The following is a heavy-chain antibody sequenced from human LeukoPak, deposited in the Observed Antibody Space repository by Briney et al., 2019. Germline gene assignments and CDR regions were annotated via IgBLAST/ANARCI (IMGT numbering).Heavy chain of an antibody. CDR1: GFTFSNSW. CDR2: IKPDGSQT. CDR3: FGSGSYSK. D-gene: IGHD3-10*01. Sequence: PGGSLRLSCAASGFTFSNSWINWVRQALGKGLEWVANIKPDGSQTFYLDSVKGRFTVSRDNAKHSAYLQMNSLRAEDTAVYYCFGSGSYSKWDHGTLVTVSS. V-gene: IGHV3-7*01. J-gene: IGHJ4*01.